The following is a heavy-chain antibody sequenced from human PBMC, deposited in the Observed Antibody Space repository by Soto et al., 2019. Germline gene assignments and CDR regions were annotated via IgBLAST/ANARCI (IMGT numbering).Heavy chain of an antibody. Sequence: ASVKVSCKASGGTFSSYAISWVRQAPGQGLEWMGGIIPIFGTANYAQKFQGRVTITADKSTSTAYMELSSLRSEDTAVYYCARDSTWQLVDLFRYYYGMDVWGQGTTVTVSS. CDR3: ARDSTWQLVDLFRYYYGMDV. CDR2: IIPIFGTA. CDR1: GGTFSSYA. J-gene: IGHJ6*02. V-gene: IGHV1-69*06. D-gene: IGHD1-26*01.